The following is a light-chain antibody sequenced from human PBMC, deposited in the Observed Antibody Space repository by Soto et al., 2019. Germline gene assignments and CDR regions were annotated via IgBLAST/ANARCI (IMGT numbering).Light chain of an antibody. V-gene: IGKV1-17*01. J-gene: IGKJ1*01. CDR3: LQHNSYPRT. CDR2: AAS. CDR1: QGIRND. Sequence: IHMTQSPSTLSSSVVDIVTITCRASQGIRNDLGWYQQKPGKATKRLIYAASSLQSGVTSRFSGSGSGTEFTPKTSRLQPEDFATYYCLQHNSYPRTFGQGTKVKI.